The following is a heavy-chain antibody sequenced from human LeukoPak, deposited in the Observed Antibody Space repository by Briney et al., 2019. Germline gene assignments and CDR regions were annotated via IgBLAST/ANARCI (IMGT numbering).Heavy chain of an antibody. CDR1: GFTFDDYA. CDR2: ISWNGGSI. Sequence: GGSLRLSCAASGFTFDDYAMHWVRQAPGKGLEWVSGISWNGGSIGYADSVKGRFTISRDNAKTSLYLQMNSLRAEDTALYYCAKDLGPGSMATSPGFDYWGQGTLVTVSS. D-gene: IGHD5-24*01. J-gene: IGHJ4*02. V-gene: IGHV3-9*01. CDR3: AKDLGPGSMATSPGFDY.